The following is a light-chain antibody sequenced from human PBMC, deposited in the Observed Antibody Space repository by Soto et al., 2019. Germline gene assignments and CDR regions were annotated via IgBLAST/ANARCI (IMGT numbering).Light chain of an antibody. CDR1: SSDVGSYNL. CDR2: EGS. Sequence: QSALTQPASVSGSPGQSITISCTGTSSDVGSYNLVSWYQQHPGKAPKLMIYEGSKRPSGVSNRFSGSKSGNTASLTISGRQAEDEADYYCCSYAGSSTLFGGGTKLTVL. J-gene: IGLJ2*01. V-gene: IGLV2-23*01. CDR3: CSYAGSSTL.